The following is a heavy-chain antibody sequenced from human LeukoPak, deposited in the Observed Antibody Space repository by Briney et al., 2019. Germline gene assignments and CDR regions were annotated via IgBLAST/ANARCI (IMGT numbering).Heavy chain of an antibody. CDR2: INHSGST. D-gene: IGHD3-3*01. J-gene: IGHJ5*02. Sequence: SETLSLTCAVYGGSFSGYYWSWIRQPPGKGLEWIGEINHSGSTNYNPSLKSRVTISVDTSKNQFSLKLSSVTAADTAGYYCARGFFCFAPWGQETLATVSS. V-gene: IGHV4-34*01. CDR3: ARGFFCFAP. CDR1: GGSFSGYY.